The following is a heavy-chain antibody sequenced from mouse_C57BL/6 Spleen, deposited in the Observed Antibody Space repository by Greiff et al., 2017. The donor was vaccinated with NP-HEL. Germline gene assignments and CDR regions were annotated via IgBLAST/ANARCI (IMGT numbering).Heavy chain of an antibody. D-gene: IGHD1-1*01. CDR2: ISSGSSTI. CDR1: GFTFSDYG. CDR3: ATNYGSSPFAY. V-gene: IGHV5-17*01. J-gene: IGHJ3*01. Sequence: EVHLVESGGGLVKPGGSLKLSCAASGFTFSDYGMHWVRQSPEKGLEWVAYISSGSSTIYYADTVKGRFTISRDNAKNTLCLQMTSLRSEDTAMYYCATNYGSSPFAYWGQGTLVTVSA.